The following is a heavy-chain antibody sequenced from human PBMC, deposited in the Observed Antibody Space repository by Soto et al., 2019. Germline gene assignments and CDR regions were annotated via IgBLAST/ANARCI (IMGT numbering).Heavy chain of an antibody. V-gene: IGHV1-69*02. CDR2: IIPIAAIA. CDR3: ARGSTIVRGAPSWFDP. D-gene: IGHD3-10*01. J-gene: IGHJ5*02. Sequence: QVQLVQSGAEVKKPGSSVKVSCKASRGTFSRYTINWVRQAPGQGLEWMGRIIPIAAIANYTQKFQGRVTNTVENSSTTAYMELSSLRSDDTAVYYCARGSTIVRGAPSWFDPWGQGTLVTVSS. CDR1: RGTFSRYT.